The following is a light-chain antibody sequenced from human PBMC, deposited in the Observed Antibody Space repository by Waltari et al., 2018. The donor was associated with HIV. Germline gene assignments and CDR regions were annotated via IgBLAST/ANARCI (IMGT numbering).Light chain of an antibody. J-gene: IGKJ1*01. V-gene: IGKV3-15*01. CDR1: QSFTRN. CDR3: QQYIHWWT. Sequence: EIELTQSPATLSVSPGEGTTLSCRTSQSFTRNLAWYQQKPGQAPRLLIYGASTRATGTPAMFSGSGSGTEFTLTISSLQSGDSVIYYCQQYIHWWTFGQGTKVEIK. CDR2: GAS.